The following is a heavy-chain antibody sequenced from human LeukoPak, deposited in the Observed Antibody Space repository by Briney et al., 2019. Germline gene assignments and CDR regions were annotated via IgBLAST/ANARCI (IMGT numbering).Heavy chain of an antibody. D-gene: IGHD6-19*01. J-gene: IGHJ4*02. V-gene: IGHV3-30*04. CDR3: ARVSAYSSGWALDY. CDR1: GFTFSSYA. Sequence: GGSLRLSCAASGFTFSSYAMHWVRQALGKGLEWVAVISYDGSNKYYADSVKGRFTISRDNSKNTLYLQMNSLRAEDTAVYYCARVSAYSSGWALDYWGQGTLVTVSS. CDR2: ISYDGSNK.